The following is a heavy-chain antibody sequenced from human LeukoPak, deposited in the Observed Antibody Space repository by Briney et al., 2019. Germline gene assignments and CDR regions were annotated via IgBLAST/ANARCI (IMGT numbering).Heavy chain of an antibody. CDR1: GGSFSGYY. Sequence: SETLSLTCAVYGGSFSGYYWSWLRQPPGKGLEWLGEINHSGRTNYNPSLKSRVTISVDKSKNKFFLEQSSVTAADTAGYYCARGRYCSGGSCYEGWGQGTLVTVSS. V-gene: IGHV4-34*01. D-gene: IGHD2-15*01. CDR3: ARGRYCSGGSCYEG. CDR2: INHSGRT. J-gene: IGHJ4*02.